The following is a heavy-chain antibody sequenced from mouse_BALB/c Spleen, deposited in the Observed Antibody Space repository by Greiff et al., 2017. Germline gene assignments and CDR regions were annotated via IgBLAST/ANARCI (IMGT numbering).Heavy chain of an antibody. CDR1: GYTFTDYW. J-gene: IGHJ2*01. CDR3: ARSWFDY. V-gene: IGHV1-69*01. CDR2: IDTSDSYT. Sequence: QVQLQQPGAELVMPGASVKMSCKASGYTFTDYWMHWVKQRPGQGLEWIGAIDTSDSYTSYNQKFKGKATLTVDESSSTAYMQLSSLTSEDSAVYYCARSWFDYGGQGTTLTVSS.